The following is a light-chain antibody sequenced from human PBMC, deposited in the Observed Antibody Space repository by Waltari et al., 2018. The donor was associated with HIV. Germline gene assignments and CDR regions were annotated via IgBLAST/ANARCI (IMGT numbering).Light chain of an antibody. V-gene: IGLV3-19*01. J-gene: IGLJ2*01. CDR2: GKD. Sequence: SSDLTQDPAVSVALGQAVTIACHGDSLRSYYANWFHQRPGQAPRLVFSGKDNRPSGIPERFSVSSSGSTSYLAIAGAQAEDEGDYFCNSRDRGGDRLLFGGGTRLTVL. CDR3: NSRDRGGDRLL. CDR1: SLRSYY.